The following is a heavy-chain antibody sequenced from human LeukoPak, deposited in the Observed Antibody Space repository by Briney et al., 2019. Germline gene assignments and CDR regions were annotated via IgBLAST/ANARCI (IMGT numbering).Heavy chain of an antibody. CDR3: AKDIAVGILECPFDY. J-gene: IGHJ4*02. Sequence: GGSLRLSCAASGFTFSDHYMDWVRQAPGKGLGWVARSRNKANIYTTQYAASVKGRFTISRDDSTNSLYLQMNSLRAEDTAVYYCAKDIAVGILECPFDYWGQGTLVTVSS. D-gene: IGHD3-3*01. CDR2: SRNKANIYTT. V-gene: IGHV3-72*01. CDR1: GFTFSDHY.